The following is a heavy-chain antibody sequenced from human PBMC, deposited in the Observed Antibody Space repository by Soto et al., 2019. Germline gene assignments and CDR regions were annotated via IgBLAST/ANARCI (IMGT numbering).Heavy chain of an antibody. CDR1: GYNFNNYW. D-gene: IGHD1-1*01. J-gene: IGHJ5*02. CDR2: IYPGDSDT. Sequence: GESLKISCNGSGYNFNNYWIAWVREMPGKGLEWMGLIYPGDSDTRYNPSFQGQVTISADKALNSAFLQWSSLKASDSGIYYCARLPTAFAWLDPWGQGTLVTVYS. CDR3: ARLPTAFAWLDP. V-gene: IGHV5-51*01.